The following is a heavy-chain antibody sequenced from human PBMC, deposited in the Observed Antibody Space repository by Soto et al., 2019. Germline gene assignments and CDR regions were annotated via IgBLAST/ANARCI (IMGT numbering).Heavy chain of an antibody. Sequence: QVHLVQSGGGVVQPGRSLRLSCAASGFSFNNFGMHWVRQAPGKGLEWVAVISYDGSNKYYADSVRGRFTISRDDSKDTLYLQMNSLRAEDTAVYYCAKDGTYGGGDCYPIFNFDSWGQGTLVTVSS. V-gene: IGHV3-30*18. CDR2: ISYDGSNK. D-gene: IGHD2-21*02. CDR1: GFSFNNFG. CDR3: AKDGTYGGGDCYPIFNFDS. J-gene: IGHJ4*02.